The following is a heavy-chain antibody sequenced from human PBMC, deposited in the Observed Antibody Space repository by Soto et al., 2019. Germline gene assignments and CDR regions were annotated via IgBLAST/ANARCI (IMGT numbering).Heavy chain of an antibody. CDR3: ARATYCSGGSCFYGMDV. CDR1: GGSISSYY. V-gene: IGHV4-59*01. D-gene: IGHD2-15*01. J-gene: IGHJ6*02. CDR2: IYYSGST. Sequence: ETLSLTCTVSGGSISSYYWSWIRQPPGKGLEWIGYIYYSGSTNYNPSLKSRVTISVDTSKNQFSLKLSSVTAADTAVYYCARATYCSGGSCFYGMDVWGQGTTVTVSS.